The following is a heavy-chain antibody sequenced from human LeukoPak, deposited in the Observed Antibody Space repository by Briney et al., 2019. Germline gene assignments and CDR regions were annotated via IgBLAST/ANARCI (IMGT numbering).Heavy chain of an antibody. CDR2: ISYDGSNK. CDR3: ARDVARYSSSWYYFDY. CDR1: GFTFSSYA. V-gene: IGHV3-30-3*01. D-gene: IGHD6-13*01. Sequence: QPGGSLRLSCAASGFTFSSYAMHWVRQAPGKGLEWVAVISYDGSNKYYADSVKGRFTMSRDNSKNTLFLQMNSLRAEDTAVYYCARDVARYSSSWYYFDYWGQGTLVTVSS. J-gene: IGHJ4*02.